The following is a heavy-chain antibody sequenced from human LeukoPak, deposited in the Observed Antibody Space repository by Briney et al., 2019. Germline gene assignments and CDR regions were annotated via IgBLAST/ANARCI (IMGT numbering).Heavy chain of an antibody. D-gene: IGHD3-22*01. CDR3: ARDRSAYYYDSSGYYWDY. V-gene: IGHV1-69*13. Sequence: SVTVSCKASGGTFSSYAISWVRQAPGQGLEWMGGIIPIFGTANYAQKFQGRVTITADESTSTAYMELRSLRSDDTAVYYCARDRSAYYYDSSGYYWDYWGQGTLVTVSS. CDR2: IIPIFGTA. J-gene: IGHJ4*02. CDR1: GGTFSSYA.